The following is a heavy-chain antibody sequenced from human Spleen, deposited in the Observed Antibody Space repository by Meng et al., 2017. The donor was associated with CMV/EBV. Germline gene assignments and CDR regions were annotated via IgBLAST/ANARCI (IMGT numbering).Heavy chain of an antibody. V-gene: IGHV4-34*01. D-gene: IGHD6-13*01. CDR2: INHSEST. CDR1: GGPFSGYY. CDR3: ARFGSSSTWHRGAGSPTRDFPS. J-gene: IGHJ1*01. Sequence: SETLSLTCAVNGGPFSGYYWGWVRQPPGKGLEWIGEINHSESTNYNPSLKSRVTISLDASERQFFLKLSSVTAADTAVYYCARFGSSSTWHRGAGSPTRDFPSWGQGTLVTVSS.